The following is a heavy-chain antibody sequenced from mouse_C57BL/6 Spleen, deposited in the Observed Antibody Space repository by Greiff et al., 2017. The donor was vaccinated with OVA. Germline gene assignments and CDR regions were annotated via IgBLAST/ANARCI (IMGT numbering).Heavy chain of an antibody. J-gene: IGHJ3*01. CDR2: IDPETGGT. CDR3: TRDYGSSSWFAY. Sequence: VQLQQSGAELVRPGASVTLSCKASGYTFTDYEMHWVKQTPVHGLEWIGAIDPETGGTAYNQKFKGKAILTADKSSSTAYMERRSLTSEDSAVYYCTRDYGSSSWFAYWGQGTLVTVSA. D-gene: IGHD1-1*01. CDR1: GYTFTDYE. V-gene: IGHV1-15*01.